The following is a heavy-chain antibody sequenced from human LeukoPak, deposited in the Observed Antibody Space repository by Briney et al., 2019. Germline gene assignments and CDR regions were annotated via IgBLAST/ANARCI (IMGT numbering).Heavy chain of an antibody. CDR3: VTIPEDSGVDC. CDR1: GYRLTELS. D-gene: IGHD3-10*01. Sequence: ASVKVSCKVSGYRLTELSMHWVRQAPGKGLEWMGGFDPEDGEAIYAQKFQGRVTMTEDTSTDTVHMELSSLRFEDAAVYYCVTIPEDSGVDCWGQGTLVIVSS. J-gene: IGHJ4*02. CDR2: FDPEDGEA. V-gene: IGHV1-24*01.